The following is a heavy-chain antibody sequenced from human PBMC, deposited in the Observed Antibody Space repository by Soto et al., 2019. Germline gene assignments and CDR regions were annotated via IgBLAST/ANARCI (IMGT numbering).Heavy chain of an antibody. CDR3: ARDRDYGEYDLDS. CDR1: GFTFSSYS. CDR2: ISSSSSYI. J-gene: IGHJ4*02. D-gene: IGHD4-17*01. Sequence: EVQLVESGGGLVKPGGSLRLSCAASGFTFSSYSMNWVRQAPGKGLEWVSSISSSSSYIYYADSVKGRFTISRDNAKNSLYLQMNSRRAEDTAVYYCARDRDYGEYDLDSWGQGTLVTVSS. V-gene: IGHV3-21*01.